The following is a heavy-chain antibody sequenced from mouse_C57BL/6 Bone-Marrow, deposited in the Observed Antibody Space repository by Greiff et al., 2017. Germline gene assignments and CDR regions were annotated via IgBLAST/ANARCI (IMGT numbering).Heavy chain of an antibody. V-gene: IGHV1-47*01. CDR3: RRSNETGWYFDV. D-gene: IGHD4-1*01. CDR2: FHPYNDDT. Sequence: VQLQQSGAELVKPGASVKMSCKASGYTFTTYPIEWMKQNHGKSLEWIGNFHPYNDDTKYTEKFKGKATLTVEKSSSTVYLELSRLTSDDSAYYCGRRSNETGWYFDVWGTGTTVTVSS. J-gene: IGHJ1*03. CDR1: GYTFTTYP.